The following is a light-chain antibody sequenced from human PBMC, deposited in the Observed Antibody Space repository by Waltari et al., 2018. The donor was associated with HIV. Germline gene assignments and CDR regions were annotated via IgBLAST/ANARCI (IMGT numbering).Light chain of an antibody. CDR1: SSNIGAGYD. Sequence: QSVLTQPPSVSGAPGQRVTISCTGSSSNIGAGYDVHSFQQLPGTAPKLLIYGNTDRPSGVPDRFSGSKSGTSASLAITGLQAEDEADYYCQSYDSGLTAYVFGTGTKVTVL. V-gene: IGLV1-40*01. J-gene: IGLJ1*01. CDR3: QSYDSGLTAYV. CDR2: GNT.